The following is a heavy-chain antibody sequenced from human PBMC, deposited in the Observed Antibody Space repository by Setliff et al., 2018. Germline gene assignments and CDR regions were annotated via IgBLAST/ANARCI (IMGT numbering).Heavy chain of an antibody. CDR3: ARGSRFGTIVYKGDYYMDV. CDR2: INTNTGNP. J-gene: IGHJ6*03. V-gene: IGHV7-4-1*02. CDR1: GYTFTNYA. Sequence: ASVKVSCKASGYTFTNYAMTWMHQAPGQGLEYMGWINTNTGNPIYAQGFTGRFVFSLDTSASTAYLQISSLKSEDTAVYYCARGSRFGTIVYKGDYYMDVWGKGTTVTVSS. D-gene: IGHD3-10*01.